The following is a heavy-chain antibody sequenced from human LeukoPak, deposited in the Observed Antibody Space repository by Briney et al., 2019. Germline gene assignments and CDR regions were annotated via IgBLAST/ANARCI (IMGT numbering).Heavy chain of an antibody. Sequence: SQTLSLTCTDSGGSISSGSYYWSWIRQPAGKGLEWIGRIYTSGSTNYNPSLKSRVTISVDTSKNQFSLKLSSVTAADTAVYYCARGGGIAAAAYYYYYMDVWGKGTTVTVSS. D-gene: IGHD6-13*01. CDR1: GGSISSGSYY. CDR3: ARGGGIAAAAYYYYYMDV. CDR2: IYTSGST. J-gene: IGHJ6*03. V-gene: IGHV4-61*02.